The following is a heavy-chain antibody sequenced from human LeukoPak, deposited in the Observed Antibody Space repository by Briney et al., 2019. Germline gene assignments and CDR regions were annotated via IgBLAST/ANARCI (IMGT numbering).Heavy chain of an antibody. D-gene: IGHD3-22*01. CDR1: GFTFNSYA. J-gene: IGHJ3*02. Sequence: PGGSLRLSCAASGFTFNSYAMSWVRQAPGKGLEWVSAISGSGGSTYYADSVKGRFTISRDNSKNTLYLQMNSLRAEDTAVYYCAKGGYYYDSSGFIWGIEDIWGQGTMVTVSS. CDR2: ISGSGGST. V-gene: IGHV3-23*01. CDR3: AKGGYYYDSSGFIWGIEDI.